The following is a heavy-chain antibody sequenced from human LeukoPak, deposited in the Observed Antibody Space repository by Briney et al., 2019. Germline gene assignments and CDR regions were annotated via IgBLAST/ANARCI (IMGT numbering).Heavy chain of an antibody. CDR1: GFTFDDYA. V-gene: IGHV3-9*01. Sequence: GGSLRLSCAASGFTFDDYAMHWVRQAPGKGLEWVSGISWNSGSIGYADPVKGRFTISRDNAKNSLYLQMNSLRAEDTALYFCAKSRSCSGGNCYPRFYFDYWGQGTLVTVSS. J-gene: IGHJ4*02. D-gene: IGHD2-15*01. CDR3: AKSRSCSGGNCYPRFYFDY. CDR2: ISWNSGSI.